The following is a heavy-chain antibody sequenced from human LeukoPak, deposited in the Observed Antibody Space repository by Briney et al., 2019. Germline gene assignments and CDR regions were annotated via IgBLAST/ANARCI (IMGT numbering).Heavy chain of an antibody. D-gene: IGHD2-2*01. V-gene: IGHV1-69*13. Sequence: ASVKVSCKASGGTFSSYAISWVRQAPGQGLEWMGGIIPIFGTANYAQKFQGRVTITADESTSTAYMELSSLRSEDTAVYYCARGQDIVVVPAAASPWGQGTLVTVSS. CDR1: GGTFSSYA. CDR2: IIPIFGTA. CDR3: ARGQDIVVVPAAASP. J-gene: IGHJ5*02.